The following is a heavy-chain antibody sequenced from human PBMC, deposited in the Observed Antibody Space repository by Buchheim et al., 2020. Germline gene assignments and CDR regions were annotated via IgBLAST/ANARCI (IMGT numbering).Heavy chain of an antibody. CDR3: AREVDYDSSGYYNPYYYYYGMDV. CDR2: INSDGSST. D-gene: IGHD3-22*01. J-gene: IGHJ6*02. Sequence: EVQLVESGGGLVQPGGSLRLSCAASGFTFSSYWMHWVRQAPGKGLVWVSRINSDGSSTSYADSVKGRFTISRDNAKNTLYLQMNSLRAEDTAVYYCAREVDYDSSGYYNPYYYYYGMDVWGQGTT. V-gene: IGHV3-74*01. CDR1: GFTFSSYW.